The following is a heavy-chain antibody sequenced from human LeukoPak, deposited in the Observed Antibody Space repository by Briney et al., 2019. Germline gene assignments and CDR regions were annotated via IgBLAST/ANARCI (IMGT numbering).Heavy chain of an antibody. CDR2: INPNSGGT. CDR1: GYTFTGYY. V-gene: IGHV1-2*02. D-gene: IGHD3-9*01. Sequence: EASVKVSCKASGYTFTGYYIHWVRQAPGQGLEWMGWINPNSGGTNYAQKFQGRVTMTRDTSISTAYMELSRLRSDDTAVYYCARVAPGWYDILTGYFGAVPTNPNWFDPWGQGTLVTVSS. CDR3: ARVAPGWYDILTGYFGAVPTNPNWFDP. J-gene: IGHJ5*02.